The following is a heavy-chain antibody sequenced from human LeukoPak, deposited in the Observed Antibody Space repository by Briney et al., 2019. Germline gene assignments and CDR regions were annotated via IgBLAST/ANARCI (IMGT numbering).Heavy chain of an antibody. CDR1: GFTFSSYW. V-gene: IGHV3-49*04. J-gene: IGHJ4*02. D-gene: IGHD3-10*01. CDR3: TRGGALLWFGELCDY. Sequence: GGSLRLSCAASGFTFSSYWMSWVRQAPGKGLEWVGFIRSKAYGGTTEYAASVKGRFTISRDDSKSIAYLQMNSLKTEDTAVYYCTRGGALLWFGELCDYWGQGTLITVSS. CDR2: IRSKAYGGTT.